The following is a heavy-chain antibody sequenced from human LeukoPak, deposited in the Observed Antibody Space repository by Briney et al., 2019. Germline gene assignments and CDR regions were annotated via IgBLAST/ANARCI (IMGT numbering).Heavy chain of an antibody. CDR2: ITYSGST. CDR1: GGSISSVTYY. V-gene: IGHV4-39*07. Sequence: PSETLSLTCTVSGGSISSVTYYWGWIRQPPGKGLEYIGSITYSGSTYYNPSLKSRLTTSVDTSKNQFSLNLSSVTAADTAVYYCARGSPYGRWGQGTLVTVSS. D-gene: IGHD1-26*01. CDR3: ARGSPYGR. J-gene: IGHJ4*02.